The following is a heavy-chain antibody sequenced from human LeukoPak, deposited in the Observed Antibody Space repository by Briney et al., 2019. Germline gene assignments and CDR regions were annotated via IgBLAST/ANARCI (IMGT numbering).Heavy chain of an antibody. V-gene: IGHV4-39*01. Sequence: SETLSLTCTVSGGSISSSSYYWGWIRQPPGKGLEWIGSIYYSGSTYYNPSLKSRVTISVDTSKNQFSLKLSSVTAADTAVYYCARGVSSSPGDFDHWGQGTLVTVSS. CDR1: GGSISSSSYY. J-gene: IGHJ4*02. CDR2: IYYSGST. D-gene: IGHD6-6*01. CDR3: ARGVSSSPGDFDH.